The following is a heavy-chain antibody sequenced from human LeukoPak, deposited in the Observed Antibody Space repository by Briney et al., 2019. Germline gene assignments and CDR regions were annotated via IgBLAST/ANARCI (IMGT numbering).Heavy chain of an antibody. CDR1: GFTVSSNY. CDR2: ISSSGSTI. CDR3: ARDLRVGAINFDY. Sequence: PGGSLRLSCVASGFTVSSNYMSWVRQAPGMGLQWVSYISSSGSTIFYADSVKGRFTISRDNAKESLYLQMNSLRAEDTAVYYCARDLRVGAINFDYWGQGTLVTVSS. J-gene: IGHJ4*02. D-gene: IGHD1-26*01. V-gene: IGHV3-11*04.